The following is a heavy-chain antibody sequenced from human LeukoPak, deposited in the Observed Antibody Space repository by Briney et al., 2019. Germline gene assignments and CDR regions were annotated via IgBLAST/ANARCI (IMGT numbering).Heavy chain of an antibody. CDR1: GFSFSNFW. CDR3: ARGGGSSS. J-gene: IGHJ5*02. V-gene: IGHV3-7*01. CDR2: IKPDGSAT. Sequence: GGSLRLSCAASGFSFSNFWMSWVRQAPGKGLEWVANIKPDGSATNYVGSVKGRFTISRDNAKNSLDLQMNSLRAEDTAVYYCARGGGSSSWGQGTLVTVSS. D-gene: IGHD6-6*01.